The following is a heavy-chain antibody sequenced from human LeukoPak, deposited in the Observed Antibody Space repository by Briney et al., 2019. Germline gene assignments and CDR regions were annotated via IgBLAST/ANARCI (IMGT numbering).Heavy chain of an antibody. Sequence: GGSLRLSCAASGFTFSSYSMNWVRQAPGKGLEWVSSISTTSRYIYYADSVKGRFTASRDNAKNSLYLQMNSLRAEDTAVYYCARGNSDYDHDYWGQGTLVTVSS. D-gene: IGHD5-12*01. V-gene: IGHV3-21*01. J-gene: IGHJ4*02. CDR2: ISTTSRYI. CDR1: GFTFSSYS. CDR3: ARGNSDYDHDY.